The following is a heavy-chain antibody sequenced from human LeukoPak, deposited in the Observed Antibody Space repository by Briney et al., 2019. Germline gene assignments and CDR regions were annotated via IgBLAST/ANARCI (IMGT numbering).Heavy chain of an antibody. V-gene: IGHV3-33*01. CDR1: GFTFSSYG. D-gene: IGHD2-2*01. CDR3: ARDDYSNNNYYCWFDR. Sequence: GGSLRLSCAASGFTFSSYGFHGVRQAPGKGLEWVAVIWYDDSKKYYADSVKGRFTFSRDNSKNTLYLQMNSLRVEDTAVYYCARDDYSNNNYYCWFDRRGQGTLVTVPS. J-gene: IGHJ5*02. CDR2: IWYDDSKK.